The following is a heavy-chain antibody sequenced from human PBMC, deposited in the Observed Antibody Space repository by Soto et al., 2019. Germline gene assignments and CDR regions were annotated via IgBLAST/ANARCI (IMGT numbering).Heavy chain of an antibody. CDR3: ARAYYDSSGYPRGFDY. CDR1: GGSISSYY. V-gene: IGHV4-59*01. D-gene: IGHD3-22*01. CDR2: IYYSGST. J-gene: IGHJ4*02. Sequence: PSETLSLTCTVSGGSISSYYWSWIRQPPGKGPEWIGYIYYSGSTNYNPSLKSRVTISVDTSKNQFSLKLSSVTAADTAVYYCARAYYDSSGYPRGFDYWGQGTLVTVSS.